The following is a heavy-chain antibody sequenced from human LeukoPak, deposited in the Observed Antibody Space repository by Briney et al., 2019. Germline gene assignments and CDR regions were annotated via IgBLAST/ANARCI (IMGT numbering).Heavy chain of an antibody. CDR3: ARVRDDFFFDF. Sequence: SETLSLTCNVSGGSISSSGYYWSWIRQHPGKGLEWIGYIYYIGSAYYNPSLESRVTISVDTSTDQFSLMVASVTAADTAVYYCARVRDDFFFDFWGQGTLVTVSS. D-gene: IGHD3-3*01. V-gene: IGHV4-31*03. J-gene: IGHJ4*02. CDR2: IYYIGSA. CDR1: GGSISSSGYY.